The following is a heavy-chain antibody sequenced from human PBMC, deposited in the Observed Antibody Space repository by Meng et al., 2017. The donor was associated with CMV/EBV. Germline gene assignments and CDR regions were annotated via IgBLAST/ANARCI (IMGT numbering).Heavy chain of an antibody. CDR3: ASSLTYPDY. CDR2: INHSGST. J-gene: IGHJ4*02. V-gene: IGHV4-34*01. D-gene: IGHD2-15*01. Sequence: QGPLPQVGQGRLQPSEPLSLTCAVYGGSFSGYYWSWIRQPPGKGLEWIGEINHSGSTNYNPSLKSRVTISVDTSKNQFSLKLSSVAAADTAVYYCASSLTYPDYWGQGTLVTVSS. CDR1: GGSFSGYY.